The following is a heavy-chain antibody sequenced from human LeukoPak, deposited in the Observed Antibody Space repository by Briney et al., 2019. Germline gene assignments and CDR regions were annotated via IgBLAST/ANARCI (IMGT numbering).Heavy chain of an antibody. D-gene: IGHD5-18*01. V-gene: IGHV4-59*01. CDR1: GGSISSYY. CDR2: IYYSGST. J-gene: IGHJ6*03. CDR3: ARGGGYSYGLYYYYYYYMDV. Sequence: SETLSLTCTVSGGSISSYYWNWIRQPPGKGLEWIGYIYYSGSTNYNPSLKSRVTISVDTSKNQFSLKLSSVTAADTAVYYCARGGGYSYGLYYYYYYYMDVWGKGTTVTISS.